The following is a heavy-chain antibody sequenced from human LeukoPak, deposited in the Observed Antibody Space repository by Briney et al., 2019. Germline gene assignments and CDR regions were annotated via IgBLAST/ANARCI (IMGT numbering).Heavy chain of an antibody. CDR3: AREGGPYRPRDY. CDR2: VNLQGST. J-gene: IGHJ4*02. Sequence: SETLSLTRGVSGGSITSTNYWTWGRPPPGKGLEWMGEVNLQGSTNYNPSLMGRVAISVDMSENHLPLELTSLTAADTAVYYYAREGGPYRPRDYSGQGSLVTVSS. CDR1: GGSITSTNY. V-gene: IGHV4-4*02.